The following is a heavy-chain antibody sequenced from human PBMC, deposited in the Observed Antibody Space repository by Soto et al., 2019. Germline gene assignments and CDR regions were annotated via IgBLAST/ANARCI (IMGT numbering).Heavy chain of an antibody. Sequence: EVQLVESGGGLVQPGGSLRLSCAASGFTFSSYSMNWVRQAPGKGLEWVSYISSSSSTIYYADSVKGRFTISRDNAKNSRYLQMNSLRDEDTAVYYCARDKAVACIEYYFDYWGQGTLVTVSS. CDR3: ARDKAVACIEYYFDY. CDR2: ISSSSSTI. V-gene: IGHV3-48*02. CDR1: GFTFSSYS. J-gene: IGHJ4*02. D-gene: IGHD6-19*01.